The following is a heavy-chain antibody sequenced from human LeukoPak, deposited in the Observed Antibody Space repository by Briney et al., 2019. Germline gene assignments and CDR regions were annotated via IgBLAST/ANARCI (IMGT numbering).Heavy chain of an antibody. CDR1: GFTFSSYG. V-gene: IGHV3-33*06. J-gene: IGHJ6*02. Sequence: GGSLRLSCAASGFTFSSYGMHWVRQAPGKGLEWVAVIWYDGSNKYYADSVKGRFTISRDNSKNTLYLQMNSLRAEDTAVYYCAKQVDHYCYGMDVWGQGTTVTVSS. CDR2: IWYDGSNK. CDR3: AKQVDHYCYGMDV.